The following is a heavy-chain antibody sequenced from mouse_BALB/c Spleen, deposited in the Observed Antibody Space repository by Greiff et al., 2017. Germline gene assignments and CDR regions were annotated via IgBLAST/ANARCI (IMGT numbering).Heavy chain of an antibody. V-gene: IGHV1S56*01. CDR1: GYTFTSYY. J-gene: IGHJ4*01. CDR2: IYPGNVNT. CDR3: APGTSYAMDY. Sequence: VQLQQSGPELVKPGASVRISCKASGYTFTSYYIHWVKQRPGQGLEWIGWIYPGNVNTKYNEKFKGKATLTADKSSSTAYMQLSSLTSEDSAVYFCAPGTSYAMDYWGQGTSVTVSS. D-gene: IGHD4-1*01.